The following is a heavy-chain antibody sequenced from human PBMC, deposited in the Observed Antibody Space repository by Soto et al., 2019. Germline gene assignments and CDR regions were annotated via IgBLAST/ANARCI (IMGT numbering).Heavy chain of an antibody. V-gene: IGHV3-30-3*01. J-gene: IGHJ5*02. CDR3: AREREPIAVAGRGDWFDP. CDR2: ISYDGSNK. Sequence: QVQLVESGGGVVQPGRSLRLSCAASGFTFSSYAMHWVRQAPGKGLEWVAVISYDGSNKYYADSVKGRFTISRDNSKNTLYRQMNSLRAEDTAVYYCAREREPIAVAGRGDWFDPWGQGTLVTVSS. CDR1: GFTFSSYA. D-gene: IGHD6-19*01.